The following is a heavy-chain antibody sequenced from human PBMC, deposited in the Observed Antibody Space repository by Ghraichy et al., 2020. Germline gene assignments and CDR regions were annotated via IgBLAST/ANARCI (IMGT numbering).Heavy chain of an antibody. CDR2: TYYRSKWYN. CDR3: AKGADYYDSSGPNWYFDL. Sequence: SQTLSLTCAISGDSVSSNSAAWNWIRQSPSRGLEWLGRTYYRSKWYNDYAVSVKSRITINPDTSKNQFSLQLNSVTPEDTAVYYCAKGADYYDSSGPNWYFDLWGRGTLVTVSS. CDR1: GDSVSSNSAA. D-gene: IGHD3-22*01. J-gene: IGHJ2*01. V-gene: IGHV6-1*01.